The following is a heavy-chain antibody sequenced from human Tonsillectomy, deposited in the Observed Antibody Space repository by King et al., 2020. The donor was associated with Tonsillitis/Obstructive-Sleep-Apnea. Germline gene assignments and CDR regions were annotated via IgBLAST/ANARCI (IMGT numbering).Heavy chain of an antibody. J-gene: IGHJ4*02. CDR3: EPHGMIVVVADSYFFDH. Sequence: TLQESGPTLVKPTQTLTLTCTFSGFSLSSARVGVGWIRQPPGKALEWLAVILWDDDKWYSPALKSRLTITKDTSKNHVVLTMTNMDPVDTGTYYCEPHGMIVVVADSYFFDHWGQGALVTVSS. V-gene: IGHV2-5*02. CDR1: GFSLSSARVG. CDR2: ILWDDDK. D-gene: IGHD3-22*01.